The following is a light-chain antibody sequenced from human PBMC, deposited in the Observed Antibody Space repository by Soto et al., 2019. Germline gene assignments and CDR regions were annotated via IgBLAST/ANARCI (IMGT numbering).Light chain of an antibody. Sequence: EIVMTQSPATLSVSPGERVTLSCRVSQSVSNNLAWYQQKPGQAPRLLIYGATDTATGIPARFSGSGSGTEFTLTISSLQSEDFAVYYCQQHHDWPLTFGGGTKVEIK. CDR2: GAT. CDR3: QQHHDWPLT. J-gene: IGKJ4*01. V-gene: IGKV3-15*01. CDR1: QSVSNN.